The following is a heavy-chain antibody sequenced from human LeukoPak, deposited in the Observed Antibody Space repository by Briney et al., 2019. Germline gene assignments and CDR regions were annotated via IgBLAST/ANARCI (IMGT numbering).Heavy chain of an antibody. J-gene: IGHJ4*02. D-gene: IGHD6-6*01. CDR1: GFTFSSYS. V-gene: IGHV3-21*01. CDR3: ARGATYSSSSPDH. Sequence: GGSLRLSCAASGFTFSSYSMNWVRQAPGKGLEWVSAISSSGSYIYYADSVKGRFTISRDNAKNSLYLQMNSLRAEDTAVYYCARGATYSSSSPDHWGQGTLVTVSS. CDR2: ISSSGSYI.